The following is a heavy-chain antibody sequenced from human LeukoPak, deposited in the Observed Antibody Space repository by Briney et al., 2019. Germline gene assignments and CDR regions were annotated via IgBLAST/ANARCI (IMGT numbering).Heavy chain of an antibody. D-gene: IGHD3-16*01. Sequence: ASVKVSCKASGGTFSSYAISWVRQAPGEELEWMGWINTYNGDTNYIQKCQGRVTVTTDTSTTTAYMELRSLRSDDTAVYYCARRGLDYWGQGTLVTVSS. J-gene: IGHJ4*02. CDR1: GGTFSSYA. CDR3: ARRGLDY. V-gene: IGHV1-18*01. CDR2: INTYNGDT.